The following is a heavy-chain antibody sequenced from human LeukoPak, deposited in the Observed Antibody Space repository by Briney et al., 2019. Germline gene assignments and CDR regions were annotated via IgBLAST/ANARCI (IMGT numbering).Heavy chain of an antibody. CDR2: ISSSSSTI. V-gene: IGHV3-48*01. J-gene: IGHJ5*02. Sequence: GGSLRLSCAASGFTFSSYSMNWVRQAPGKGLEWVSYISSSSSTIYYADSVKGRFTISRDNAKNSLYLQMNSLRAEDTAVYYCARSQRITMVRGVKGPFDPWGQGTLVTVSS. CDR1: GFTFSSYS. D-gene: IGHD3-10*01. CDR3: ARSQRITMVRGVKGPFDP.